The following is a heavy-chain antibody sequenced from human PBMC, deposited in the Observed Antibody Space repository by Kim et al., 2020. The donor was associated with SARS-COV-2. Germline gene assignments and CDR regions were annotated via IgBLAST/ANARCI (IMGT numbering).Heavy chain of an antibody. CDR3: ARARSGRYLDYFDY. Sequence: GGSLRLSCAASGFIFSSYAMQWVRQAPGKGLEWVAVISYDGSNKYYADSVKGRFTISRDNSKNTLYLQMNSLRAEDTAVYYCARARSGRYLDYFDYWGQGTLVTVSS. D-gene: IGHD1-26*01. CDR1: GFIFSSYA. J-gene: IGHJ4*02. V-gene: IGHV3-30-3*01. CDR2: ISYDGSNK.